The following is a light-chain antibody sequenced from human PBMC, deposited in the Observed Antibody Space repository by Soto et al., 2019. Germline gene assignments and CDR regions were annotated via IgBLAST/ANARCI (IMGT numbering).Light chain of an antibody. CDR3: QQYGSSPVT. CDR1: QSVSSSY. V-gene: IGKV3-20*01. CDR2: GAS. Sequence: EVVLTQYPGTLSLSPGERATLSCRASQSVSSSYLAWYQQKPGQAPRLLIYGASSRATGIPDRFSGSGSGTDFTLTISRLEPEDFAVYYCQQYGSSPVTFGQGSKVAIK. J-gene: IGKJ1*01.